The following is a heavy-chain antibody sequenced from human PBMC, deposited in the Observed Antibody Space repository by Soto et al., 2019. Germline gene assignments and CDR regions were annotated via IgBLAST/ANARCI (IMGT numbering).Heavy chain of an antibody. CDR3: ASSDSRGAYYYYGMEF. J-gene: IGHJ6*02. D-gene: IGHD1-26*01. Sequence: RKGLEWMGIIYPGDSDTRYSPSFQGQVTISADKSISTAYLQWSSLKASDTAMYYCASSDSRGAYYYYGMEFWGQGTTVTVSS. V-gene: IGHV5-51*01. CDR2: IYPGDSDT.